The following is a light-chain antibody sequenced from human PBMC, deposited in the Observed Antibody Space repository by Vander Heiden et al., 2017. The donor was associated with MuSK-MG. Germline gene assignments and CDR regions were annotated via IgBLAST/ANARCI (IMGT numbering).Light chain of an antibody. Sequence: EIVMTQSPATLSVSPGERATLSGRASQSVSSNLAWYQQKPGQAPRLLIYGASTRATGIPARFSGSGSGTEFTLTISSLQSEDFAVYYCQQYKNWPWTFGQGTKVEIK. V-gene: IGKV3-15*01. CDR1: QSVSSN. CDR3: QQYKNWPWT. CDR2: GAS. J-gene: IGKJ1*01.